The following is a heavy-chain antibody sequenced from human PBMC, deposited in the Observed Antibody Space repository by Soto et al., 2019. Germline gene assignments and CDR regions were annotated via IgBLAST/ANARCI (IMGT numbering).Heavy chain of an antibody. CDR1: GYTFSSYG. V-gene: IGHV3-33*01. Sequence: QVQLVESGGGVVQPGRYLRLSCAASGYTFSSYGMHWVRQAPGKGLEWVAVIWYDGSNKYYADSVKGRFTISRDNSKNTLYLQMNSLRAEDTAVYYCARDDYYGSGSPDFWGLGTLVTVSS. J-gene: IGHJ4*02. D-gene: IGHD3-10*01. CDR3: ARDDYYGSGSPDF. CDR2: IWYDGSNK.